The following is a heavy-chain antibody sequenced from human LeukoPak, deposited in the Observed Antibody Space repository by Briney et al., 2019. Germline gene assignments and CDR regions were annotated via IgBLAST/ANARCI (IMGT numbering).Heavy chain of an antibody. Sequence: QPGGSLRLSCAASGFTFSSYGMHWVRQAPGKGLEWVTFIRYDGSDKYYADSVKGRFTISRDNSKNTLYLEVISLTAEDTAVYYCAKDDAWLRFGEWSQGTLVTVSS. CDR2: IRYDGSDK. CDR1: GFTFSSYG. J-gene: IGHJ4*02. V-gene: IGHV3-30*02. D-gene: IGHD3-10*01. CDR3: AKDDAWLRFGE.